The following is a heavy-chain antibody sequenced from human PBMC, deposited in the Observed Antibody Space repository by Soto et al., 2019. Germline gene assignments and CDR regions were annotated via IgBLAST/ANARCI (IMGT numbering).Heavy chain of an antibody. Sequence: GSLRLSCEGSGFTFSDYYISWIRQAPGKGLEWISYSSNSGTSSRYADSVKGRFSISRDNTKNLLYLQMNSLRAEDTAVYYCARSGDNYNRLDYWGQGTPVTVSS. CDR1: GFTFSDYY. V-gene: IGHV3-11*06. J-gene: IGHJ4*02. CDR3: ARSGDNYNRLDY. CDR2: SSNSGTSS. D-gene: IGHD1-1*01.